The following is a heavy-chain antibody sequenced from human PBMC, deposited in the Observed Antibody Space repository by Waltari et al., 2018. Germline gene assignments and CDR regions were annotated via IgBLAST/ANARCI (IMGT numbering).Heavy chain of an antibody. V-gene: IGHV4-34*01. J-gene: IGHJ3*02. D-gene: IGHD3-3*01. Sequence: QVQLQQWGAGLLKPSETLSLTCAVYGGSFSGYYWSWIRQPPGQGLEWIGEINHSGSTNYNPSLKSRVTISVDTSKNQFSRKLSSVTAADTAVYYCARGQSLITIFGVVIIGGAFDIWGQGTMVTVSS. CDR1: GGSFSGYY. CDR2: INHSGST. CDR3: ARGQSLITIFGVVIIGGAFDI.